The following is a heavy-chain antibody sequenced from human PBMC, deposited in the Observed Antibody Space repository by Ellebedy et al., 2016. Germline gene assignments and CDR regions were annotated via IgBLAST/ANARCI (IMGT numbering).Heavy chain of an antibody. CDR1: GFTFSTYA. CDR3: VKDFERWGVVLPYYFDY. Sequence: GESLKISXSASGFTFSTYAMHWVRQAPGKRLNYVSAISSNGGTTYYADSVKGRFTISRDNSKNTLYLQMSSLRAEDTAVYYCVKDFERWGVVLPYYFDYWGQGTLVTVSS. D-gene: IGHD2-21*01. CDR2: ISSNGGTT. J-gene: IGHJ4*02. V-gene: IGHV3-64D*06.